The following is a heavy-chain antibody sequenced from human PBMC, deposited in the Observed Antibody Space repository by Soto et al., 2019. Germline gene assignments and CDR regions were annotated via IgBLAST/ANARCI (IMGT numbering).Heavy chain of an antibody. CDR2: IIPMFGTS. Sequence: QVQLVQSGAEVKKPGSSVKVSCKASGDNLSKFAISWVRQAPGQGLEWVGGIIPMFGTSNYAQRFQGRVTITADESTNTANMELSRLRSEDTAVYYCARTLPAPPPLRDPRNCFDPWGPGTLVTVSS. CDR1: GDNLSKFA. V-gene: IGHV1-69*01. J-gene: IGHJ5*02. CDR3: ARTLPAPPPLRDPRNCFDP.